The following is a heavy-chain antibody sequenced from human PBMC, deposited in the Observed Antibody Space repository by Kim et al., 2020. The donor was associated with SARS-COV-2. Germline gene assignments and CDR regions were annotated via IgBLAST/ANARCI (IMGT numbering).Heavy chain of an antibody. CDR3: TTELGSGSYYSYFDY. CDR2: IKSKTDGGTT. CDR1: GFTFSNAW. Sequence: GGSLRLSCAASGFTFSNAWMSWVRQAPGKGLEWVGRIKSKTDGGTTDYAAPVKGRFTISRDDSKNTLYLQMNSLKTEDTAVYYCTTELGSGSYYSYFDYCGQGTLVTVSS. V-gene: IGHV3-15*01. D-gene: IGHD3-10*01. J-gene: IGHJ4*02.